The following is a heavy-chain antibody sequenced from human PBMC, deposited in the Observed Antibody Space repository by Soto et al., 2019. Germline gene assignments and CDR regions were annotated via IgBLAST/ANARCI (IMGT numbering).Heavy chain of an antibody. CDR2: ISFDGSNK. J-gene: IGHJ5*02. CDR3: AREPTRHQHVDTAMVTGWFDP. V-gene: IGHV3-30-3*01. Sequence: PGGSLRLSCAASGFTFSSYAMHWVRQAPGKGLEWVVFISFDGSNKYYADSLKGRFTISRDNSKNTLFLQMNSLRAEDTAVYYCAREPTRHQHVDTAMVTGWFDPWGQGTLVTVSS. D-gene: IGHD5-18*01. CDR1: GFTFSSYA.